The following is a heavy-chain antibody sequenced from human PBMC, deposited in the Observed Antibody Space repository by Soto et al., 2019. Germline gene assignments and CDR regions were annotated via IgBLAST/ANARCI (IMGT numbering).Heavy chain of an antibody. V-gene: IGHV3-33*01. J-gene: IGHJ4*02. CDR3: ARDVMTSTNWANTPDV. D-gene: IGHD2-2*01. Sequence: QAQLVESGGGVVQPGRSLRLSCVASGFTFSSDGMHWVRQAPGKGLEWVAVIWYDGSRTFYVDSVKGRFTISRDNSKNTLYLQMNSLGAEDTAVYYCARDVMTSTNWANTPDVWGQGTLVTVSS. CDR1: GFTFSSDG. CDR2: IWYDGSRT.